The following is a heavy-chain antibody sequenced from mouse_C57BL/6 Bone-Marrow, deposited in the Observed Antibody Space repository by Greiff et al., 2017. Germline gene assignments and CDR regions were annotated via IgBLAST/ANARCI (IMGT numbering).Heavy chain of an antibody. CDR1: GYTFTSYW. CDR2: IYPTSGRT. V-gene: IGHV1-55*01. CDR3: ARSGPLGRSFDY. D-gene: IGHD4-1*01. Sequence: VQLQQPGAELVKPGASVQMSCKASGYTFTSYWITWVKQRPGQGLEWIGDIYPTSGRTNYNEKFKSKAILTVDTSSNTAYVQLSSLTSEDSAVFYCARSGPLGRSFDYWGQGTTLTVSS. J-gene: IGHJ2*01.